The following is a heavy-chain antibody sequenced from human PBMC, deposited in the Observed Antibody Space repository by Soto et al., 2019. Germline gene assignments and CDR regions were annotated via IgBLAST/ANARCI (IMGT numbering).Heavy chain of an antibody. CDR2: IYHSGST. Sequence: QVQLQESGPGLVKPSGTLSLTCAVSGGYISSSNWWSWVRQPPGKGLEWIGEIYHSGSTNYNPSLKSRVTISVDKYKNQFSLKLSSVTAADTAVYYCARPRIAAAGTYRYYGMDVWGQGTTVTVSS. CDR3: ARPRIAAAGTYRYYGMDV. J-gene: IGHJ6*02. CDR1: GGYISSSNW. D-gene: IGHD6-13*01. V-gene: IGHV4-4*02.